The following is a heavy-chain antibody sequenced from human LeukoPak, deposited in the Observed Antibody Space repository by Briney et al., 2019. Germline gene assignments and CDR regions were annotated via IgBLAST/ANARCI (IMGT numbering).Heavy chain of an antibody. CDR3: ARDTVAEPFDY. CDR1: GGSISSYY. D-gene: IGHD6-19*01. V-gene: IGHV4-59*01. Sequence: SETLSLTRTVSGGSISSYYWSWIRQPPGKGLEWIGYIYYSGSTNYNPSLKSRVTISVDTSKNQFSLKLSSVTAADTAVYYCARDTVAEPFDYWGQGTLVTVSS. J-gene: IGHJ4*02. CDR2: IYYSGST.